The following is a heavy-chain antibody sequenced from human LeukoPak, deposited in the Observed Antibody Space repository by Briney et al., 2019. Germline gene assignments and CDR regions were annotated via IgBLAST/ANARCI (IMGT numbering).Heavy chain of an antibody. D-gene: IGHD6-13*01. Sequence: PSETLSLTCTVSGGSISSSSYYWSWIRQPPGKGLEWIGEINHSGSTNYNPSLKSRVTISVDTSKNQFSLKLSSVTAADTAVYYCARGSSWYLNYFDYWGQGTLVTVSS. J-gene: IGHJ4*02. V-gene: IGHV4-39*07. CDR3: ARGSSWYLNYFDY. CDR1: GGSISSSSYY. CDR2: INHSGST.